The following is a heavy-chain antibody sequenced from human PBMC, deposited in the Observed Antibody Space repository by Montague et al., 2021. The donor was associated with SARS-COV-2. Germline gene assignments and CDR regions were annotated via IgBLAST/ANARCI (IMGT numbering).Heavy chain of an antibody. V-gene: IGHV4-39*07. CDR2: IYYSGST. J-gene: IGHJ6*02. D-gene: IGHD3-22*01. CDR1: GGAISSSSYY. Sequence: SETLSLTCTVSGGAISSSSYYWGWIRQPPGKGLEWIGSIYYSGSTYYNPSLKSRVTISVGTSKNQFSLKLSSVTAADTAVYYCARDTRITMLVVVNRYGMDVWGQGTTGTVSS. CDR3: ARDTRITMLVVVNRYGMDV.